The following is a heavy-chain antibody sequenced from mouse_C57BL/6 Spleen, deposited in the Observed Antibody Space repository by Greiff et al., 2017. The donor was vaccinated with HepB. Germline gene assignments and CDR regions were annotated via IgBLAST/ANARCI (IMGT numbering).Heavy chain of an antibody. D-gene: IGHD1-1*01. CDR1: GYTFTSYW. CDR3: ARKAFYYYGFFAY. V-gene: IGHV1-55*01. J-gene: IGHJ3*01. CDR2: IYPGSGST. Sequence: QVQLQQPGAELVKPGASVKMSCKASGYTFTSYWITWVKQRPGQGLEWIGDIYPGSGSTNYNEKFKSKATLTVDTSSSTAYMQLSSLTSEDSAVYHCARKAFYYYGFFAYWGQGTLVTVSA.